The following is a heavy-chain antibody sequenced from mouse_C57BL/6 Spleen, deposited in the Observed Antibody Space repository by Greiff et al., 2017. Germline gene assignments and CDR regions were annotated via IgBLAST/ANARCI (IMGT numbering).Heavy chain of an antibody. D-gene: IGHD1-1*01. CDR1: GYTFTSYW. Sequence: VQLQQSGAELAKPGASVKLSCKASGYTFTSYWMHWVKQRPGQGLEWIGYLNPSSGYTKYNQKFKDKATLTVDKSSSTAYMQLSSLTDEDSAVYYCASPGSSYDYAMDYWGQGTSVTVSS. CDR3: ASPGSSYDYAMDY. CDR2: LNPSSGYT. J-gene: IGHJ4*01. V-gene: IGHV1-7*01.